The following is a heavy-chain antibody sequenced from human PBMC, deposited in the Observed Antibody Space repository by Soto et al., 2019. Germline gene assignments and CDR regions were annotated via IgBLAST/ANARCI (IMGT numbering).Heavy chain of an antibody. CDR2: ISHDGSAK. CDR3: AKEWGATGLYNWFDS. V-gene: IGHV3-30*18. J-gene: IGHJ5*01. CDR1: GFTFSTHG. D-gene: IGHD3-16*01. Sequence: QVQLVESGGGLVQPGTSLRLSCAASGFTFSTHGMHWVRQAPGKGLEWVAMISHDGSAKHYVDSVKGRFTISRDTSKNALFLQIESLRVEYTAIYYCAKEWGATGLYNWFDSWCQGTLVTVSS.